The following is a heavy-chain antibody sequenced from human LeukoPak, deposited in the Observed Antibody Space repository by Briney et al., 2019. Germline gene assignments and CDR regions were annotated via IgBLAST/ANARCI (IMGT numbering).Heavy chain of an antibody. CDR3: TRHSPSYYYDSSGYYRIAEYFQH. J-gene: IGHJ1*01. D-gene: IGHD3-22*01. Sequence: PRGSLRLAWAASGFTFSGSAMDCVRQASGKGLEWVGRIISKANSYATAYAASVKGRFTISRDDSKNTAYLQMNSLKTEDTAVYYCTRHSPSYYYDSSGYYRIAEYFQHWGQGTLVTVSS. V-gene: IGHV3-73*01. CDR1: GFTFSGSA. CDR2: IISKANSYAT.